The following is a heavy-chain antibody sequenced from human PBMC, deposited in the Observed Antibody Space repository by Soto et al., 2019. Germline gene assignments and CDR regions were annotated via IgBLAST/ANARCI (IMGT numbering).Heavy chain of an antibody. CDR3: ARCPQPPDPAEPYAVDV. V-gene: IGHV1-69*18. D-gene: IGHD2-15*01. J-gene: IGHJ6*02. CDR2: IVPSVDTT. Sequence: QVQLVQAGTEVKKPGASVKVSCKASGGTFSRSGFHWVRQAPGQGVEWMGMIVPSVDTTNYAQKFPARVTISADQFTSTVYIELRSLRSEDTAVYYCARCPQPPDPAEPYAVDVWGQGTRVIVSS. CDR1: GGTFSRSG.